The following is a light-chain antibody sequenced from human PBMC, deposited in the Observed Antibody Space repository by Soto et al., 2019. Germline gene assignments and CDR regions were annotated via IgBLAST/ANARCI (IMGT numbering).Light chain of an antibody. CDR2: AVS. Sequence: IQMTQSPSSLSASVGDRVTISCRASQSVSRNLNWYQQQAGKAPNLLIYAVSTFESGVPSRFSGTGSGTDFHLTISSLQPEYFATYYCQQSYSNPLTFGQGTKVEIK. CDR1: QSVSRN. J-gene: IGKJ1*01. CDR3: QQSYSNPLT. V-gene: IGKV1-39*01.